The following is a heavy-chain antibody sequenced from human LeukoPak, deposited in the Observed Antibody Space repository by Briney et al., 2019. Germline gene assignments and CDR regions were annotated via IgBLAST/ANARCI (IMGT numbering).Heavy chain of an antibody. D-gene: IGHD1-14*01. Sequence: PGGSLRLFCTASGFSFSGHWMHWARQVPGKGLVWVSRISPTGSTTSYADSVKGRFTVSRDNAKNTLYLQVNNLRAEDTAVYYCARGPNSNRSGLDFWGQGTLLTVSS. CDR1: GFSFSGHW. V-gene: IGHV3-74*01. CDR2: ISPTGSTT. J-gene: IGHJ4*02. CDR3: ARGPNSNRSGLDF.